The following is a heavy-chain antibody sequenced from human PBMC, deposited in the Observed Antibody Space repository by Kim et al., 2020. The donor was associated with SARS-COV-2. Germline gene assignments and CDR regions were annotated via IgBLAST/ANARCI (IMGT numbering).Heavy chain of an antibody. D-gene: IGHD1-26*01. J-gene: IGHJ4*02. CDR2: SSESSI. V-gene: IGHV3-48*03. Sequence: SSESSISYADAVKGRCTLSRDNNKNSLFLQMNSLRAEDTAVYYCASGSKYWGQGTLVTVSS. CDR3: ASGSKY.